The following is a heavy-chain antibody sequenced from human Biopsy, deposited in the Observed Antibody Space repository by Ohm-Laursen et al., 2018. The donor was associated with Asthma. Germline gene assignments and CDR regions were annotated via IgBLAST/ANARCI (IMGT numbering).Heavy chain of an antibody. CDR1: GDSIDSGDYS. J-gene: IGHJ4*02. CDR3: ARGWNCGGDCYSLDS. Sequence: TLSLTCAVSGDSIDSGDYSWTWIRQSPGVGLEWIGYIYRNGDTYYNPTLKNPVTISIDRSKNQSSLRLRSVTAADTAVYYCARGWNCGGDCYSLDSWGQGTLVTVSS. D-gene: IGHD2-21*02. CDR2: IYRNGDT. V-gene: IGHV4-30-2*06.